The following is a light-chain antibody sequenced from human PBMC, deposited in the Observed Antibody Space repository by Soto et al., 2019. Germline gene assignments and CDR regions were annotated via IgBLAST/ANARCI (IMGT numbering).Light chain of an antibody. CDR2: KAT. CDR3: QQYEKFWT. J-gene: IGKJ1*01. CDR1: QILSSW. Sequence: DIQITQSPSNLSSSGGDTVTITCLASQILSSWLAWYQHRPGRAPRLPIYKATRLQPGVPARFSGSEHGAEFTLTISSLQPDDSATYYCQQYEKFWTFGQGTKVDIK. V-gene: IGKV1-5*03.